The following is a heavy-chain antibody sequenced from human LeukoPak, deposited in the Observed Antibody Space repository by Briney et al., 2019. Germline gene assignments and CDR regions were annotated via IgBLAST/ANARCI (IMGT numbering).Heavy chain of an antibody. D-gene: IGHD2-2*01. CDR1: GGSISGYH. J-gene: IGHJ6*03. CDR2: IYYSGSS. Sequence: NPSETLSLTCNVSGGSISGYHWSWIRQPPGKGLEWLGYIYYSGSSNYNPSLKSRVTISVDTSKNQFSLKLTSVTAADTAVYYCAREPRGNCSSTSCPFYYYMDIWGKGTTVTVSS. CDR3: AREPRGNCSSTSCPFYYYMDI. V-gene: IGHV4-59*12.